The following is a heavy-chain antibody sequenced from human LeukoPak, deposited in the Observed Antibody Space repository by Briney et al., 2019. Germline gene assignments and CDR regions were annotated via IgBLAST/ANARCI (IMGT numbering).Heavy chain of an antibody. Sequence: ASVRVSCKASGYTFTGYYMHWVRQAPGQGLEWMGGIIPIFGTANYAQKFQGRVTITADKSTSTAYMELSSLRSDDTAVYYCARGTAGYGDYGGLGYYYMDVWGKGTTVTVSS. V-gene: IGHV1-69*06. CDR1: GYTFTGYY. CDR3: ARGTAGYGDYGGLGYYYMDV. D-gene: IGHD4-17*01. CDR2: IIPIFGTA. J-gene: IGHJ6*03.